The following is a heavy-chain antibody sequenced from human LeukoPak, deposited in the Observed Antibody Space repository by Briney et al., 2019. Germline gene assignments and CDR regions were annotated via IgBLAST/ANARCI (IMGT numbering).Heavy chain of an antibody. Sequence: SETLSLTCGVSGGSLRGFFWSWIRQPPGKGLEWIGEIGHSGSASYNPSLKSRVSILLDTARNQFSLRLNFVTAADTAVYYCACYSAPGGWGVFDYWGQGTLVTVSS. D-gene: IGHD1-26*01. J-gene: IGHJ4*02. CDR3: ACYSAPGGWGVFDY. CDR1: GGSLRGFF. CDR2: IGHSGSA. V-gene: IGHV4-34*01.